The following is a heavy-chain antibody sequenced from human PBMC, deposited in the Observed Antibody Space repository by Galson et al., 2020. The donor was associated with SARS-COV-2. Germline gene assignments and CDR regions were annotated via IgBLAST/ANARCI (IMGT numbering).Heavy chain of an antibody. J-gene: IGHJ6*02. Sequence: ASVQVSCMASGYTFTSYAMNWVRQAPGQELEWMGWLHTNTGNPPYAQGFTGRFVFSLDTSVSTAYLQISSLKAEDTAVYYCARDWVVVAATGYYYYGMDVWGQGTTVTVSS. V-gene: IGHV7-4-1*02. D-gene: IGHD2-15*01. CDR2: LHTNTGNP. CDR1: GYTFTSYA. CDR3: ARDWVVVAATGYYYYGMDV.